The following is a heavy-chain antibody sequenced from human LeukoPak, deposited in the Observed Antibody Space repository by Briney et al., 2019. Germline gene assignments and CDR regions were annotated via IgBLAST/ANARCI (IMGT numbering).Heavy chain of an antibody. J-gene: IGHJ4*02. CDR3: ARRYSSGWLLDY. V-gene: IGHV1-46*01. D-gene: IGHD6-19*01. CDR2: INPSGGST. CDR1: GYTFTSYY. Sequence: ASVKVSCKASGYTFTSYYMHWVRQAPGQGLEWMGIINPSGGSTSYPQKFQGRVTMTRDTSTSTVYMELSSLRSEDTAVYYCARRYSSGWLLDYWGQGTLVTVSS.